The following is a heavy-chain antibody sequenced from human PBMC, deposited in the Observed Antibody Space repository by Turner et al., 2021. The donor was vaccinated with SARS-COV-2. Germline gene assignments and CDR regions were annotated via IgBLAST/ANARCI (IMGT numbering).Heavy chain of an antibody. D-gene: IGHD6-19*01. CDR1: GYTFSTYG. CDR3: ARDKGEGSSGWLIPSGSYYFDY. Sequence: QVQLVESGGGVVQPGRSLRLSCASSGYTFSTYGIHWVRQAPGKGLEWVAFIWYDGINKYYADTVKGRFTISRENSKNTLYLQMNSLRAEDTAVYYCARDKGEGSSGWLIPSGSYYFDYWGQGTLVTVSS. J-gene: IGHJ4*02. V-gene: IGHV3-33*01. CDR2: IWYDGINK.